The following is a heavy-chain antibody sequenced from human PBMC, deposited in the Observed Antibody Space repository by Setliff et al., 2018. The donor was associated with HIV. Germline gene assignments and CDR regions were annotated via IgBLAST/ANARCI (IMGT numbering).Heavy chain of an antibody. V-gene: IGHV3-74*01. J-gene: IGHJ4*02. CDR3: ARKGYCSSSGCPTPFDF. CDR2: INSDGSIT. D-gene: IGHD2-2*01. Sequence: GGSLRLSCAASGFTFSSYWMHWVRQAPGKGLVWVSRINSDGSITSFADSVKGRFTISRDNSKNTLYLQMNSLRAEDTAVYYCARKGYCSSSGCPTPFDFWGQGTLVTVSS. CDR1: GFTFSSYW.